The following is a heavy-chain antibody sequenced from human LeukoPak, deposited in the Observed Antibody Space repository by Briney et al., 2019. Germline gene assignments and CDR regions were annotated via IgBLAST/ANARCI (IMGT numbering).Heavy chain of an antibody. J-gene: IGHJ4*02. V-gene: IGHV3-30*04. CDR2: ISYDGSNK. Sequence: GGSLRLSCAAFGFTFSSYAMHWVRQAPGKGLEWVAVISYDGSNKYYADSVKGRFTISRDNSKNTLYLQMNSLRAEDTAVYYCARDPWVAAAGTGGYFDYWGQGTLVTVSS. D-gene: IGHD6-13*01. CDR3: ARDPWVAAAGTGGYFDY. CDR1: GFTFSSYA.